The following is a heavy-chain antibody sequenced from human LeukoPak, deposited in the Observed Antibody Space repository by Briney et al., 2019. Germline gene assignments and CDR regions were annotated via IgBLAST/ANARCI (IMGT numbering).Heavy chain of an antibody. Sequence: SETLSLTGTVSGGSISSGDYYWSWIRQPPGKGLEWIGYMYYSGSTYYNPSLKSRVVISVDTSKNQFSLKLSSVTAADTAVYYCARPYYYDSRIDPWGQGILVTVSS. V-gene: IGHV4-30-4*01. D-gene: IGHD3-22*01. J-gene: IGHJ5*02. CDR2: MYYSGST. CDR1: GGSISSGDYY. CDR3: ARPYYYDSRIDP.